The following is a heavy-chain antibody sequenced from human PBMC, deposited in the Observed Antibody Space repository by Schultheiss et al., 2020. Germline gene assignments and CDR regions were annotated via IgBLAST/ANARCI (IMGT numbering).Heavy chain of an antibody. CDR3: AKDVIPYDAFDI. J-gene: IGHJ3*02. CDR2: IYSGGST. Sequence: GESLKISCAASGFTVSSNYMSWVRQAPGKGLEWVSVIYSGGSTYYADSVKGRFTISRDNSKNTLYLQMSRLRAEDTAIYYCAKDVIPYDAFDIWGQGTMVTVSS. CDR1: GFTVSSNY. D-gene: IGHD2/OR15-2a*01. V-gene: IGHV3-53*01.